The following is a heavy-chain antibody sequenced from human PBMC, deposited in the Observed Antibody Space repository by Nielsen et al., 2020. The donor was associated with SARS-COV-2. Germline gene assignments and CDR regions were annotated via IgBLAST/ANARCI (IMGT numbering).Heavy chain of an antibody. CDR1: GFTVSSNY. J-gene: IGHJ3*02. CDR3: ATYYYDSSGYYSPAFDI. V-gene: IGHV3-53*04. D-gene: IGHD3-22*01. Sequence: GESLKISCAASGFTVSSNYMSWVRQAPGKGLEWVSVIYSGGSTYYADSVKGRFTISRHNSKNTLYLQMNSLRAEDTAVYHCATYYYDSSGYYSPAFDIWGQGTMVTVSS. CDR2: IYSGGST.